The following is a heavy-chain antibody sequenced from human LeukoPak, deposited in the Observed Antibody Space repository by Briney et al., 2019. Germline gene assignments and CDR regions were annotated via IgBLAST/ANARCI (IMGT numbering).Heavy chain of an antibody. CDR2: ISGSGRST. V-gene: IGHV3-23*01. D-gene: IGHD5-24*01. CDR1: GFTFSSYA. CDR3: ARGRRDGYNFGY. Sequence: GGSLRLSCAASGFTFSSYAMSWVRQAPGKGLEWVSAISGSGRSTFYADSVKGRFTISRDNAKNSLYLQMNSLRAEDTAVYYCARGRRDGYNFGYWGQGTLVTVSS. J-gene: IGHJ4*02.